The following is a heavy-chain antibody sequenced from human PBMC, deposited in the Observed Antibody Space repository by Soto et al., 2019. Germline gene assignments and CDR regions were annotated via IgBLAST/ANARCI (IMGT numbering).Heavy chain of an antibody. CDR1: GFIFSDYG. CDR3: AKFPNTDYLTVLDY. Sequence: GGSLRLSCTVSGFIFSDYGMSWVRLTPGKGLEWVSAIGGSGANKYYADSVKGRFSISRDNSKNTLYLQMNSLRAEDTAVYYCAKFPNTDYLTVLDYWGQGTLVTVSS. D-gene: IGHD4-17*01. J-gene: IGHJ4*02. V-gene: IGHV3-23*01. CDR2: IGGSGANK.